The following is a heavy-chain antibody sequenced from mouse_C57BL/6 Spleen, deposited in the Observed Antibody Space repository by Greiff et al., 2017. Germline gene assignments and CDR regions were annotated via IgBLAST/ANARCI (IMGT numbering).Heavy chain of an antibody. CDR3: ARSEDYDVGAWFAY. Sequence: VQLQQSGAELVRPGTSVKVSCKASGYAFTNYLIEWVKQRPGQGLEWIGVINPGSGGTNYNEKFKGKATLTADKSSSTAYMQLSSLTSEDSAVYFCARSEDYDVGAWFAYWGQGTLVTVSA. V-gene: IGHV1-54*01. D-gene: IGHD2-4*01. J-gene: IGHJ3*01. CDR1: GYAFTNYL. CDR2: INPGSGGT.